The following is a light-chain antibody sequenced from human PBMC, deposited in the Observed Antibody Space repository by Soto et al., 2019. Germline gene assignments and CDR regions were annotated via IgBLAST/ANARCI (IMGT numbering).Light chain of an antibody. J-gene: IGKJ3*01. CDR3: QQYYNYPVT. CDR1: QSISNW. Sequence: DIQMTQSPSTLSASVGDRVTITCRASQSISNWLAWYQQKPGKAPKLLIYKAPSLESGVPSRFSGSGSGTEFTLTISSLQPDDFATYYCQQYYNYPVTFGPGTKVDIK. CDR2: KAP. V-gene: IGKV1-5*03.